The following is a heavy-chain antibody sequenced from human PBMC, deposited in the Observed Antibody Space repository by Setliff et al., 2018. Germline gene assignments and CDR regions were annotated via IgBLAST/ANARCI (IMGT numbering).Heavy chain of an antibody. CDR1: GYTFTAYY. CDR2: INPDSGAT. J-gene: IGHJ5*02. V-gene: IGHV1-2*02. D-gene: IGHD4-17*01. CDR3: ARSRLYGGWFDP. Sequence: ASVKVSCKASGYTFTAYYMHWVRQAPGQGPEWMGWINPDSGATNFAQKFQGRVTMTRDTSISTAYMELSRPRSDDTAVYSCARSRLYGGWFDPWGQGTLVTVSS.